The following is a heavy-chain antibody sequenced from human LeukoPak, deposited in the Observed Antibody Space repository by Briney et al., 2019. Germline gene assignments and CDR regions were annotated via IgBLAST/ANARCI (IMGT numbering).Heavy chain of an antibody. V-gene: IGHV1-69*13. CDR2: IIPIFGTA. CDR1: GGTFSSYA. Sequence: SVKVSCKASGGTFSSYAISWGRQAPGQGLEWMGGIIPIFGTANYAQKFQGRVTITADESTSTAYMELSSLRSEDTAVYYCASGGGATSTFDYWGQGTLVTVSS. CDR3: ASGGGATSTFDY. J-gene: IGHJ4*02. D-gene: IGHD1-26*01.